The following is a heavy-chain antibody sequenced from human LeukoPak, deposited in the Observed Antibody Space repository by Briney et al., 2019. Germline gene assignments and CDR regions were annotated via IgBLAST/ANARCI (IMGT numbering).Heavy chain of an antibody. J-gene: IGHJ4*02. V-gene: IGHV4-59*01. D-gene: IGHD2-15*01. CDR2: IYYTGST. Sequence: SETLSLTCTVSGGSICIYYWSWIRQPPGKGLEWIGYIYYTGSTYYNPSLKSRVTISVDTSKNQLSLKLSSVTAADTAVYYCARDEWGYYAFDYWGQGTLVTVSS. CDR1: GGSICIYY. CDR3: ARDEWGYYAFDY.